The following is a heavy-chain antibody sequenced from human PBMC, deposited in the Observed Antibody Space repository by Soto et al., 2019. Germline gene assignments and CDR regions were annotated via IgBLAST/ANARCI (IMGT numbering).Heavy chain of an antibody. CDR2: IKQDGSEK. CDR3: ARDRDSGWYNWFDP. V-gene: IGHV3-7*05. Sequence: PGGSLRLSCAASGFTFSSYWMSWVRQAPGKGLEWVANIKQDGSEKYYVDSVKGRFTISRDNAKNSLYLQMNSLRAEDTAVYYCARDRDSGWYNWFDPWGQGTLVTVSS. D-gene: IGHD6-19*01. CDR1: GFTFSSYW. J-gene: IGHJ5*02.